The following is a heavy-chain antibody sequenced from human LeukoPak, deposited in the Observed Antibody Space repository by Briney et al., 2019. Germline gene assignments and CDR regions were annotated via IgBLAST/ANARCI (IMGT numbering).Heavy chain of an antibody. J-gene: IGHJ4*02. V-gene: IGHV3-23*01. CDR3: AKQWVDC. D-gene: IGHD1-26*01. CDR2: ISESGDKT. CDR1: GFTFSSYG. Sequence: GGSLRLSCAASGFTFSSYGMHWVRQAPGKGLEWVSSISESGDKTDYADSVRGRFTISRDNSQNTLYLQMNSLRVEDTALYYCAKQWVDCWGQGTLVTVSS.